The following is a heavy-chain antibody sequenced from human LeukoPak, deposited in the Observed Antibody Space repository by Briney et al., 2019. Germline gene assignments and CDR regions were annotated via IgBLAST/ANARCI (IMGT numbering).Heavy chain of an antibody. CDR1: GFTVSSNY. V-gene: IGHV3-53*01. J-gene: IGHJ4*02. CDR3: AKAGQQLVTYYFDY. D-gene: IGHD6-13*01. CDR2: IYSGGST. Sequence: GGSLRLSCAASGFTVSSNYMSWVRQAPGKGLEWVSVIYSGGSTYYADSVKGRFTISRDNSKNTLYLQMNSLRAEDTAVYYCAKAGQQLVTYYFDYWGQGTLVTVSS.